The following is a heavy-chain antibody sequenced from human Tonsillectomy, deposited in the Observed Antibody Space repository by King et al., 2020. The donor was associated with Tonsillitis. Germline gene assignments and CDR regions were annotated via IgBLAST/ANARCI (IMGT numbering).Heavy chain of an antibody. CDR3: ARHYYVGSGSYYLYYFVY. D-gene: IGHD3-10*01. CDR2: IYYTGRT. Sequence: QLQESGPGRVKPSETLSLTCTVSGGSISNTRYYWGWIRQPPGKGLEWIGSIYYTGRTYDSPSLKSRVTISVDTAKNQFSLKLNSVTAADTAVYYCARHYYVGSGSYYLYYFVYWGQGTLVTVST. V-gene: IGHV4-39*07. J-gene: IGHJ4*02. CDR1: GGSISNTRYY.